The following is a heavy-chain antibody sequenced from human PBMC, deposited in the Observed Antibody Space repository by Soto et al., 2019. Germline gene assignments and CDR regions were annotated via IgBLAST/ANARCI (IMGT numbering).Heavy chain of an antibody. J-gene: IGHJ6*03. CDR3: ARMVVAARAGYYYMDV. D-gene: IGHD2-15*01. CDR1: GGSISSGGYY. V-gene: IGHV4-31*03. CDR2: IYYSGST. Sequence: SETLSLTCTVSGGSISSGGYYWSWIRQHPGKGLEWIGYIYYSGSTYYNPSLKSRVTISVDTSKNQFSLKLSSVTAADTAVYYCARMVVAARAGYYYMDVWGKGTTVTVSS.